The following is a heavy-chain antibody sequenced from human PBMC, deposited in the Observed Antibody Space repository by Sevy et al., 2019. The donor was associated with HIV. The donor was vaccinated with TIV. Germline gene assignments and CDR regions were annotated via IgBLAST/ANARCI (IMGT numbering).Heavy chain of an antibody. Sequence: GGSLRLSCAASGFTVNSNYMSWVRQAPGKGLEWVSVIYSGGSTYYADSVKGRFTISRDNSKNTLYLQMNSLRAEDTAVYYCARDRQSYGSGSYYNRYFDLWGRGTLVTVSS. D-gene: IGHD3-10*01. J-gene: IGHJ2*01. V-gene: IGHV3-53*01. CDR1: GFTVNSNY. CDR2: IYSGGST. CDR3: ARDRQSYGSGSYYNRYFDL.